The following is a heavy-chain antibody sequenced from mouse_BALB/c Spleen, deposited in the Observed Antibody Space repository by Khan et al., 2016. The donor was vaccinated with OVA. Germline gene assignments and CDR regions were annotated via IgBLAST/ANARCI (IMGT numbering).Heavy chain of an antibody. CDR1: GFNIKDTY. J-gene: IGHJ1*01. CDR3: ARPSYDPRDLEV. D-gene: IGHD2-3*01. CDR2: IAPSNGNT. Sequence: MQLVESGAELVKPGASVKLSCTASGFNIKDTYLHWVKQRPEQGLEWIGRIAPSNGNTPYDPKFQGKATLTSDTSSNTAYLQLNSLTSEDTAGYYCARPSYDPRDLEVWGAGTTVTVSS. V-gene: IGHV14-3*02.